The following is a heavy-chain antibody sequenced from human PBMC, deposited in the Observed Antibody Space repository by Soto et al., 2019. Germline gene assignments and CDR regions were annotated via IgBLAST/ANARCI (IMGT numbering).Heavy chain of an antibody. CDR2: ISGSAAST. Sequence: EVQLLGSGGGLVQPGGSLRLSCAASGFTFSGYAMSWVRQAPGKGLEWVSGISGSAASTNYADSVKGRFTISRDNSKSTPYLQMISLRAEDTAVFYCATDVHYDIWTGIESFHHWGQGTLVTVSS. J-gene: IGHJ1*01. D-gene: IGHD3-9*01. V-gene: IGHV3-23*01. CDR1: GFTFSGYA. CDR3: ATDVHYDIWTGIESFHH.